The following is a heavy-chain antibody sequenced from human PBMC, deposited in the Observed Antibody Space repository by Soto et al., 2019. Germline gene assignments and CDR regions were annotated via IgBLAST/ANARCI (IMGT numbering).Heavy chain of an antibody. D-gene: IGHD3-10*01. V-gene: IGHV3-74*01. J-gene: IGHJ4*02. CDR1: GFTFSSYW. CDR2: IDSAGTIT. CDR3: ARTSLGAATRGDFDY. Sequence: GGSLRLSCAASGFTFSSYWMHWVRQTPGKGLVWVSRIDSAGTITTYADSVKGRFTISRDNAKNTLYLQMNSLRAEDTAVYYCARTSLGAATRGDFDYWGQGTLVTVSS.